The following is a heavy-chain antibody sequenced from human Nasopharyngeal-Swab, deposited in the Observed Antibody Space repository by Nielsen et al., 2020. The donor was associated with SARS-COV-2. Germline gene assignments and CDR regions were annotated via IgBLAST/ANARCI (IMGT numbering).Heavy chain of an antibody. CDR2: INPSGGST. D-gene: IGHD1-7*01. CDR3: ARERGTTGFGYFDL. Sequence: ASVKVSCKASGYTFTSYYMHWVRQAPGQGLEWMGIINPSGGSTSYAQKLQGRVTMTTDTSTSTAYMELRSLRSDDTAVYYCARERGTTGFGYFDLWGRGTLVTVSS. J-gene: IGHJ2*01. V-gene: IGHV1-46*01. CDR1: GYTFTSYY.